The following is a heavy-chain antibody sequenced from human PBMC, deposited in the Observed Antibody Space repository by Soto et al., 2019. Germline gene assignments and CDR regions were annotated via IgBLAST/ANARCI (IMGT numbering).Heavy chain of an antibody. Sequence: KQSQTLSLTCAISGDSVSSNSAAWNWIRQSPSRGLEWLGRTYYRSKWYNDYAVSVKSRITINPDTSKNQFSLQLNSVTPEDTAVYYCASSTGENEKLTDFDYWGQGTLVTVSS. V-gene: IGHV6-1*01. CDR2: TYYRSKWYN. CDR3: ASSTGENEKLTDFDY. D-gene: IGHD2-8*02. CDR1: GDSVSSNSAA. J-gene: IGHJ4*02.